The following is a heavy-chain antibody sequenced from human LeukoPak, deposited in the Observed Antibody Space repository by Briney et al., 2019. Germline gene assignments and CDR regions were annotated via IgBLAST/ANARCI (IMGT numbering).Heavy chain of an antibody. J-gene: IGHJ4*02. CDR2: IYSSGST. Sequence: SETLSLTCTVSGGSVSSYHWSWIRQPPGKGLEWIGYIYSSGSTNYNPSLESRVTISVDTSKNQLSLKLSSVTAADTAVYYCARLGYTSNWYKIDYWGQGTLVTVSS. CDR1: GGSVSSYH. D-gene: IGHD6-13*01. V-gene: IGHV4-59*08. CDR3: ARLGYTSNWYKIDY.